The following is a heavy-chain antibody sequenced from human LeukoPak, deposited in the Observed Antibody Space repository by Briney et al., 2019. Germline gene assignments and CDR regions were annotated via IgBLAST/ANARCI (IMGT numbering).Heavy chain of an antibody. V-gene: IGHV3-33*06. D-gene: IGHD2-2*02. CDR3: AKDRPPSIVVVPAAIEASDY. CDR2: IWYDGSNK. J-gene: IGHJ4*02. Sequence: GGSLRLSCAASGFTFSSYGMHWVRQAPGKGLEWVAVIWYDGSNKYYADSVKGRFTISRDNSKNTLYLQMNSLRAEDTAVYYCAKDRPPSIVVVPAAIEASDYWGQGTLVTVSS. CDR1: GFTFSSYG.